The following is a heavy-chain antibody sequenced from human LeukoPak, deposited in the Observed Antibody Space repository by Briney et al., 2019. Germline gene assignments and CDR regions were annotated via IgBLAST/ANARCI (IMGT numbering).Heavy chain of an antibody. CDR2: IYYSGST. Sequence: SDTLSLTCAVSGYSISSSNWWGWIRQPPGKGLEWIGYIYYSGSTYYNPSLKSRVTMPVDTSKNQFSLKLSSVSAVDTAVYYCARTLYGSGSYWFDPWGQGTLVTVSS. D-gene: IGHD3-10*01. J-gene: IGHJ5*02. CDR3: ARTLYGSGSYWFDP. V-gene: IGHV4-28*01. CDR1: GYSISSSNW.